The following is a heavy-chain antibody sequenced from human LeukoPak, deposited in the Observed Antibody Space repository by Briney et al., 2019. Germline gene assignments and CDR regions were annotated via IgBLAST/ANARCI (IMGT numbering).Heavy chain of an antibody. CDR1: GVSISSSSYD. J-gene: IGHJ6*02. Sequence: SETLSLTCTVSGVSISSSSYDGGWIRQPPGKGREWIGSIYYSGSTYYNPSLKSRVTISVDTSKTQFSLKLSSVTAADTAVYYCARLIAYYYGMDVWGQGTTVTVSS. D-gene: IGHD3-16*02. CDR2: IYYSGST. CDR3: ARLIAYYYGMDV. V-gene: IGHV4-39*01.